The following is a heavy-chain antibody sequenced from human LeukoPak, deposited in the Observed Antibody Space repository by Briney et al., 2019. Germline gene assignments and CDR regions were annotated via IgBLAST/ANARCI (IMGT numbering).Heavy chain of an antibody. J-gene: IGHJ3*02. CDR3: ARVGSWDAFDI. V-gene: IGHV3-64*01. D-gene: IGHD1-26*01. CDR1: GFTFTNYA. Sequence: GGSLRLSCAASGFTFTNYAMSWIRQAPGKGPEYVSAITSNGGNTYYANSVKGRFTISRDNSKNTLYLQMGSLRAEDMAVYYCARVGSWDAFDIWGQGTMVTVSS. CDR2: ITSNGGNT.